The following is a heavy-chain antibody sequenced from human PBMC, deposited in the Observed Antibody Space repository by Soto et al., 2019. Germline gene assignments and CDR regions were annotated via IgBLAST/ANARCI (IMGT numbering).Heavy chain of an antibody. CDR3: AKWAWDYLLTGNYYYYMDV. D-gene: IGHD1-7*01. CDR2: ISGSGGST. J-gene: IGHJ6*03. CDR1: GFTFSSYA. V-gene: IGHV3-23*01. Sequence: GGSLRLSCAASGFTFSSYAMSWVRQAPGKGLEWVSAISGSGGSTYYADSVKGRFTISRDNSKNTLYLQMNSLRAEDTAVYYCAKWAWDYLLTGNYYYYMDVWGKGTTVTVSS.